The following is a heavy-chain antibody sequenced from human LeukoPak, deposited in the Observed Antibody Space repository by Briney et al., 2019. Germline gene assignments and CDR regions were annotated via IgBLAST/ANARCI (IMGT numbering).Heavy chain of an antibody. V-gene: IGHV4-61*01. CDR2: IYYSGST. CDR1: GASISSGSDY. D-gene: IGHD6-13*01. J-gene: IGHJ5*02. Sequence: SETLSLTCTVSGASISSGSDYWSWIRQPPGKGLEWIGYIYYSGSTNYNPSLKSRVTISVDTSKNQFSLKLSSVTAADTAVYYCARQSHRSSSWYPYWFDPWGQGTLVTVSS. CDR3: ARQSHRSSSWYPYWFDP.